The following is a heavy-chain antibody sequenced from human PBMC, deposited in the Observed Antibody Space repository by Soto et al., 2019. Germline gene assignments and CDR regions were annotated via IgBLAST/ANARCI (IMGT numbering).Heavy chain of an antibody. CDR2: ISYDGSNK. CDR3: ARGTTTSAFSAMDV. D-gene: IGHD1-1*01. J-gene: IGHJ6*02. V-gene: IGHV3-30-3*01. CDR1: GFTFSNNA. Sequence: QVPLVESGGGVVQPGRSLRLSCAASGFTFSNNAMDWVRQAPGKGLERVAVISYDGSNKYIAESVKGRFTISRDNSENTLFLQMNSLRAEDTAVYYCARGTTTSAFSAMDVWGQGTTVTVSS.